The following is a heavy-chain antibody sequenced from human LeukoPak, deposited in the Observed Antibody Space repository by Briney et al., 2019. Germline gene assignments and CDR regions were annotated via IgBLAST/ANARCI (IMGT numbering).Heavy chain of an antibody. CDR1: GFTFSSYS. Sequence: GGSLRLXCAASGFTFSSYSMNWVRQAPGKGLEWVSSISSSSSYIYYADSVKGRFTISRDNAKNSLYLQMNSLRAKDTAVYYCARRFGDYGNWFDPWGQGTLVTVSS. CDR2: ISSSSSYI. D-gene: IGHD4-17*01. CDR3: ARRFGDYGNWFDP. J-gene: IGHJ5*02. V-gene: IGHV3-21*01.